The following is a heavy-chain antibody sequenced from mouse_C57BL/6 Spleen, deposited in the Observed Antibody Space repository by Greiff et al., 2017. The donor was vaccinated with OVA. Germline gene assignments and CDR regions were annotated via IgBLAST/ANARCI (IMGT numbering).Heavy chain of an antibody. CDR2: ISSGSSTI. V-gene: IGHV5-17*01. D-gene: IGHD2-4*01. J-gene: IGHJ3*01. CDR3: ARQRIYYDYDGSLAY. CDR1: GFTFSDYG. Sequence: EVQLMASWGGLVKPGGSLKLSCAASGFTFSDYGMHWVRQAPEKGLEWVAYISSGSSTIYYADTVKGRFTISRDTAKNTLFLQMTSLRSEDTAMYYCARQRIYYDYDGSLAYWGQGTLVTVSA.